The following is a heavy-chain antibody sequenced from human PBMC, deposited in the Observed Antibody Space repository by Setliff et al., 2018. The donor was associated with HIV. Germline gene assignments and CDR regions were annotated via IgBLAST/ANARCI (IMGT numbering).Heavy chain of an antibody. J-gene: IGHJ3*02. Sequence: ASVKVSCKASGYTFTNYYIHWVRQAPGQGLEWMGLINPSGGKTSYAKKFQGRLTMTRDTSRSTVYMELSSLRSEDTAMYYCARCYYDSSGPTDAFDIWGQGTVVTVPS. CDR2: INPSGGKT. CDR3: ARCYYDSSGPTDAFDI. D-gene: IGHD3-22*01. CDR1: GYTFTNYY. V-gene: IGHV1-46*01.